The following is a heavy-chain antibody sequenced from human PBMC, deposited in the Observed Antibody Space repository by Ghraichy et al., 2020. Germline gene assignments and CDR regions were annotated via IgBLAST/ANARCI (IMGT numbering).Heavy chain of an antibody. J-gene: IGHJ6*02. CDR2: ISWNSGSI. CDR1: GFTFDDYA. D-gene: IGHD6-19*01. Sequence: GGSLRLSCAASGFTFDDYAMHWVRQAPGKGLEWVSGISWNSGSIGYADSVKGRFTISRDNAKNSLYLQMNSLRAEDTALYYCAKDGGWTYYYGMDVWGQGTTVTVSS. CDR3: AKDGGWTYYYGMDV. V-gene: IGHV3-9*01.